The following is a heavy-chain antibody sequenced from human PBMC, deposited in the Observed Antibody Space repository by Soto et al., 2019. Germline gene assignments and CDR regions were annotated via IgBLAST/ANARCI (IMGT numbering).Heavy chain of an antibody. D-gene: IGHD3-16*01. CDR1: GGSISSYY. CDR2: IYSSGNT. CDR3: ARDRGPHSYADY. J-gene: IGHJ4*02. V-gene: IGHV4-59*01. Sequence: PSETLSLTCTVSGGSISSYYWSWIRQPPGKGLEWIGYIYSSGNTNYNPSLKSRVTISVDTSNNQFSLNLNSVIAADTAVYYCARDRGPHSYADYWGQGTLVTVSS.